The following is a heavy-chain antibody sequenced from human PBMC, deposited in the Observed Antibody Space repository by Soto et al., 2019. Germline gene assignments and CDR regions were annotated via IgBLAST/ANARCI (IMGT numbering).Heavy chain of an antibody. CDR2: IKEDGSEK. CDR3: ARLGSGDYGGYVGSDY. CDR1: GFSFSVSY. Sequence: EVHLVESGGGLVQPGGSLRLSCAATGFSFSVSYMTWVRQAPGKGLEWVATIKEDGSEKYYAASVRGRFTISKDNAERSLWLQMSSLRAEDTAVYYCARLGSGDYGGYVGSDYWGQGTLVTVSS. J-gene: IGHJ4*02. V-gene: IGHV3-7*05. D-gene: IGHD5-12*01.